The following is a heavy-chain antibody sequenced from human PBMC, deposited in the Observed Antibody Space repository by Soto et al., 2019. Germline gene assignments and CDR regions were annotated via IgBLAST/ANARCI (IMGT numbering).Heavy chain of an antibody. CDR1: GGALSSGGYD. CDR3: VRGEIAAVFLDV. Sequence: PXASLARTGTVCGGALSSGGYDWSWIRQPPGKGLEWIGYIYYSGSTNYNPSLKSRVTISVDTSRNQFSLKLSSVTAADTAVYYCVRGEIAAVFLDVWGQRTTVTVSS. CDR2: IYYSGST. V-gene: IGHV4-61*08. D-gene: IGHD6-13*01. J-gene: IGHJ6*02.